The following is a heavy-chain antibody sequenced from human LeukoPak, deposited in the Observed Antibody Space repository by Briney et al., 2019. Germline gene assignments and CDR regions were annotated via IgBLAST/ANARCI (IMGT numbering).Heavy chain of an antibody. J-gene: IGHJ5*02. Sequence: SGPTLVKPTQTLKLTCTYSGFSLSTSGVGVGWIRQPPGKALEWLALIYWDDTKRYIPSLKSRLTITKDTSKNQVVLTMTNMDPVDTATYYCAHRFQPGWFDPWGQGTLVTVSS. V-gene: IGHV2-5*02. D-gene: IGHD2-2*01. CDR3: AHRFQPGWFDP. CDR1: GFSLSTSGVG. CDR2: IYWDDTK.